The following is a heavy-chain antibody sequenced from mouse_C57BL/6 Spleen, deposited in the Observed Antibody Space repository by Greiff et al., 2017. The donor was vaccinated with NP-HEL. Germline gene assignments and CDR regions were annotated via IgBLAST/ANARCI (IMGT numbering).Heavy chain of an antibody. CDR3: ARRFITTVEGYFDV. CDR2: ISYDGSN. D-gene: IGHD1-1*01. CDR1: GYSITSGYY. J-gene: IGHJ1*03. Sequence: EVKLMESGPGLVKPSQSLSLTCSVTGYSITSGYYWNWIRQFPGNTLEWMGYISYDGSNNYNPSLKNRISITRDTSKNQFFLKLNSVTTEDTATYYCARRFITTVEGYFDVWGTGTTVTVSS. V-gene: IGHV3-6*01.